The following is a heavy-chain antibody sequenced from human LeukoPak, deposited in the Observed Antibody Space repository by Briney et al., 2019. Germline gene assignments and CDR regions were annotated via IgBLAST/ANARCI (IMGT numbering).Heavy chain of an antibody. D-gene: IGHD6-19*01. Sequence: HPGGSLRLSCAASGFTFSSYAIHWVRQAPGKGLEWVSLISFDGSNKYYADSVKGRFAISRDNSKNTLYLQMNSLTPEDTAVYYCARGNGLSSGWYEFDFWGQGALVAVSS. J-gene: IGHJ4*02. CDR2: ISFDGSNK. CDR3: ARGNGLSSGWYEFDF. CDR1: GFTFSSYA. V-gene: IGHV3-30*09.